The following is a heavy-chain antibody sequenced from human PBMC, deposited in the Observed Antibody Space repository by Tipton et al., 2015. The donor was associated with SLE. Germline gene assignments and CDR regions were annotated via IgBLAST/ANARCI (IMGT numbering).Heavy chain of an antibody. V-gene: IGHV4-59*08. CDR2: VYYTGST. J-gene: IGHJ5*02. D-gene: IGHD3-3*01. CDR3: ARGSPFMEWERNWFDP. Sequence: TLSLTCTVSGGSISAYYWSWIRQPPGKGLEWIGYVYYTGSTSYNPSLKSRVTISVDTAKNQFSLKLTSVTAADTAVYYCARGSPFMEWERNWFDPWGQGTLVTVSS. CDR1: GGSISAYY.